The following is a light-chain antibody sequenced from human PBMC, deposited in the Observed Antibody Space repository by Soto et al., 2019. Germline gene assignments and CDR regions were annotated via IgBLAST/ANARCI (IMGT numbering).Light chain of an antibody. CDR3: QPSHNRPPP. CDR1: QSISNH. V-gene: IGKV1-39*01. J-gene: IGKJ1*01. CDR2: AAS. Sequence: YRGSQSISNHLNWYQQKPGKAPKLLIFAASSLQIGVPSRYSGSGSGLDITLNPRCLQPEHFALCHCQPSHNRPPPFARGTKVDIK.